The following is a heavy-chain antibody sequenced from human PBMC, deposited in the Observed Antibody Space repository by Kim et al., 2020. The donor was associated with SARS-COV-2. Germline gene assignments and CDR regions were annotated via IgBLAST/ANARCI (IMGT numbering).Heavy chain of an antibody. D-gene: IGHD2-2*01. Sequence: SETLSLTCAVYGGSFSGYYWSWIRQPPGKGLEWIGEINHSGSTNYNPSLKSRVTISVDTSKNQFSLKLSSVTAADTAVYYCARGANNSSTSYYYYMDVWG. CDR1: GGSFSGYY. V-gene: IGHV4-34*01. J-gene: IGHJ6*03. CDR3: ARGANNSSTSYYYYMDV. CDR2: INHSGST.